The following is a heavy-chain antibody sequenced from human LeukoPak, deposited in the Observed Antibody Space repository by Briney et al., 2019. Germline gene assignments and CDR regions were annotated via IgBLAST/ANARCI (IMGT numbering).Heavy chain of an antibody. Sequence: SETLSLTCTVSGGSISSSSYYWGWIRQPPGKGLEWIGSIYYSGSTYYNPSLKSRVTISVDTSKNQFSLKLSSVTAADTAVYYCARLGGSGFLEWYNWFDPWGQGTLVTVSS. CDR3: ARLGGSGFLEWYNWFDP. V-gene: IGHV4-39*01. J-gene: IGHJ5*02. CDR1: GGSISSSSYY. CDR2: IYYSGST. D-gene: IGHD3-3*01.